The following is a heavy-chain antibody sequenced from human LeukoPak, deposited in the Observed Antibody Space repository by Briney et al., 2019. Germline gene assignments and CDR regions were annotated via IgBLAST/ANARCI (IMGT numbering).Heavy chain of an antibody. V-gene: IGHV3-15*01. D-gene: IGHD3-16*02. Sequence: GGSLRLSCAASGFTFSNAWMNWVRQAPGKGLEWVGRIKSKTDGGTADYAAPVKGGFTISRDDSKTTLYLQMNDLKTEDTAVYYCTTVMITFGGVIPNYWGQGTLVTVSS. CDR3: TTVMITFGGVIPNY. CDR2: IKSKTDGGTA. CDR1: GFTFSNAW. J-gene: IGHJ4*02.